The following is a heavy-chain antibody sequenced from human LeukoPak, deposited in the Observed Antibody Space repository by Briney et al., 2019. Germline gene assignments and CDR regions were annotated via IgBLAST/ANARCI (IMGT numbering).Heavy chain of an antibody. V-gene: IGHV3-30*02. CDR3: AKGFSGKFDY. D-gene: IGHD1-26*01. J-gene: IGHJ4*02. CDR2: IRFDGSNN. Sequence: GGSLRLSCAASGFTFSNYGMHWVRQAPGKGLEWVTFIRFDGSNNYYAASVKGRFTISRDNSKNTLYLQLNSLRTEDTAVYYCAKGFSGKFDYWGQGTLVTVSS. CDR1: GFTFSNYG.